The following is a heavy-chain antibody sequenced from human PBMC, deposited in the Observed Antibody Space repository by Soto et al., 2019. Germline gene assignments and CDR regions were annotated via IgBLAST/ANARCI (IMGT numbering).Heavy chain of an antibody. Sequence: EVQLVESGGGLVQPGGSLRLSCAASGFTFSSYDMHWVRQATGKGLEWVSAIGTAGDTYYPGSVKGRFTISRENAKNSLYLQMNSLRAGDTAVYYCARSNIGNAFDIWGQGTMVTVSS. CDR2: IGTAGDT. D-gene: IGHD3-16*02. J-gene: IGHJ3*02. V-gene: IGHV3-13*01. CDR3: ARSNIGNAFDI. CDR1: GFTFSSYD.